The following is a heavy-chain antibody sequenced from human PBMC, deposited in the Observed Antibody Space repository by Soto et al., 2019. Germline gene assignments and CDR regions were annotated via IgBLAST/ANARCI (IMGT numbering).Heavy chain of an antibody. D-gene: IGHD2-2*01. CDR1: GYTFSSYG. CDR2: ISAYNGNT. CDR3: ARDQDIVVVPAAPHDRYFDY. V-gene: IGHV1-18*01. Sequence: ASVKVSCKASGYTFSSYGISWARQAPGQGLEWMGWISAYNGNTNYAQKLQGRVTMTTDKSTSTAYMELSSLRSEDTAVYYCARDQDIVVVPAAPHDRYFDYWGQGTLVTVS. J-gene: IGHJ4*02.